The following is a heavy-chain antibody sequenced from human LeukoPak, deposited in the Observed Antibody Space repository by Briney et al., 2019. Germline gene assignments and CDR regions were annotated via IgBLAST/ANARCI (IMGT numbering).Heavy chain of an antibody. Sequence: ASVKVSCKASGYTFTSYYMHWVRQAPGQGLEWMGIINPSGGSTSYAQKFQGRVTMTRDTSASTVYMELSSLRSEDTAVYYCARDSSSGYYSYWGQGTLVTVSS. V-gene: IGHV1-46*01. CDR1: GYTFTSYY. D-gene: IGHD3-3*01. J-gene: IGHJ4*02. CDR3: ARDSSSGYYSY. CDR2: INPSGGST.